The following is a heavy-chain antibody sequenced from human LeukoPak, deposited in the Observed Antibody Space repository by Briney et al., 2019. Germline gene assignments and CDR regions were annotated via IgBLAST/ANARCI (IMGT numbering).Heavy chain of an antibody. CDR2: IYYSGST. CDR1: GFTFNNYW. J-gene: IGHJ6*03. D-gene: IGHD3-16*01. Sequence: PGGSLRLSCAASGFTFNNYWMSWVRQPPGKGLEWIGSIYYSGSTYYNPSLKSRVTVSVDTSKNQFSLKLRSVTAADTAVYYCARDSLITFGGTHYMDVWGKGTTVTVSS. V-gene: IGHV4-39*07. CDR3: ARDSLITFGGTHYMDV.